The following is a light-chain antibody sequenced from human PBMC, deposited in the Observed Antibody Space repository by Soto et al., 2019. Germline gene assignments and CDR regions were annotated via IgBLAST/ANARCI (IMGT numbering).Light chain of an antibody. V-gene: IGKV3-20*01. Sequence: EIVLTQSPGTRSLSPGERATLSCRASQSVNNNYLAWYQQKPGQAPRLYIYGASTRATGIPDRFSGSGSGTDFTLTISRLEPEDFAVYYCQQYGSTPLTFGGGTKVEI. CDR2: GAS. J-gene: IGKJ4*01. CDR3: QQYGSTPLT. CDR1: QSVNNNY.